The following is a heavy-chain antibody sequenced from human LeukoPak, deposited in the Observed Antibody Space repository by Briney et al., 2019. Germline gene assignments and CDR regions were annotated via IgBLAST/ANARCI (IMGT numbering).Heavy chain of an antibody. J-gene: IGHJ6*03. Sequence: GGSLRLSCAASGFTVSDNFMSWVRQAPGKGLEWVGFIRSKAYGGTTEYAASVKGRFTISRDDSKSIAYLQMNSLKTEDTAVYYCTGSLGSSGWGHYYYMDVWGKGTTVTISS. CDR1: GFTVSDNF. CDR3: TGSLGSSGWGHYYYMDV. CDR2: IRSKAYGGTT. D-gene: IGHD6-19*01. V-gene: IGHV3-49*04.